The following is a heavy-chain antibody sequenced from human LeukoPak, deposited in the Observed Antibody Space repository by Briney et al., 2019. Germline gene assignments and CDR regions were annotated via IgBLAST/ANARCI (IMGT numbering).Heavy chain of an antibody. CDR2: IYTSGST. J-gene: IGHJ4*02. CDR1: GGSISSYY. Sequence: SETLSLTCTVSGGSISSYYWSWIRQPAWKGLEWIGRIYTSGSTNYNPSLKSRVTMSVDTSKNQFSLKLSSVTAADTAVYYCARSVVSDSSGYPVDFDYWGQGTLVTVSS. CDR3: ARSVVSDSSGYPVDFDY. D-gene: IGHD3-22*01. V-gene: IGHV4-4*07.